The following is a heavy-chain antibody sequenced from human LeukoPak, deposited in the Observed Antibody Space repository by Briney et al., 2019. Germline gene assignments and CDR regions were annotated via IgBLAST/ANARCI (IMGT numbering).Heavy chain of an antibody. CDR3: ARGGYYYYYMDV. V-gene: IGHV4-39*01. Sequence: SETLSLTCTVSGGSISNSSYYWGWIRQPPGKGLEWIGSMYYSGSTYQNPSLKSRVTISVDTSKNQFSLKLSSVTAADTAVYYCARGGYYYYYMDVWGKGTTVTVSS. CDR1: GGSISNSSYY. CDR2: MYYSGST. J-gene: IGHJ6*03. D-gene: IGHD3-16*01.